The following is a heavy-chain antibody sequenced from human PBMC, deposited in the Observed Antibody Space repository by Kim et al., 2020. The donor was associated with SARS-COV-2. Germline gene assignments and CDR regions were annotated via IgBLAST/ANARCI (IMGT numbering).Heavy chain of an antibody. Sequence: SQTLSLTCTVSGGSISSYYWSWIRQPPGKGLEWIGYIYNSGSTNYNPSLKSRVTISVDTSKNQFSLKLSSVTAADTAVYYCARAVGGWYLDYWGQGTLVTVSS. CDR1: GGSISSYY. J-gene: IGHJ4*02. CDR2: IYNSGST. CDR3: ARAVGGWYLDY. D-gene: IGHD6-19*01. V-gene: IGHV4-59*01.